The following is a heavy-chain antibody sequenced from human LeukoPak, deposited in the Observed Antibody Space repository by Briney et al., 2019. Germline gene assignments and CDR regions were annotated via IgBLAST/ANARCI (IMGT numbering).Heavy chain of an antibody. CDR1: GFTFSNYR. J-gene: IGHJ4*02. D-gene: IGHD5-12*01. CDR3: ARGSDYYNTYYFDY. Sequence: GGSLRLSCAASGFTFSNYRLHWVRHAPGKGLVWVSRINTDGSSTAYADSVKGRFTISRDNAKNTLYLQMNSLRAEDTAVYYCARGSDYYNTYYFDYWGQGTLVTVSS. CDR2: INTDGSST. V-gene: IGHV3-74*01.